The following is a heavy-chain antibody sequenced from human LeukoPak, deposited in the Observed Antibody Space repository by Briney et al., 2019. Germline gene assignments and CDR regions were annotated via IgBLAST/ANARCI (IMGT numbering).Heavy chain of an antibody. J-gene: IGHJ4*02. D-gene: IGHD2-2*01. CDR1: GYTFTSYD. CDR3: ARHVVPAGSGFYY. Sequence: SVKVSCKASGYTFTSYDINWVRQATGQGLEWMGRIIPILGIANYAQKFQGRVTITADKSTSTAYMELSSLRSEDTAVYYCARHVVPAGSGFYYWGQGNPVTVSS. V-gene: IGHV1-69*04. CDR2: IIPILGIA.